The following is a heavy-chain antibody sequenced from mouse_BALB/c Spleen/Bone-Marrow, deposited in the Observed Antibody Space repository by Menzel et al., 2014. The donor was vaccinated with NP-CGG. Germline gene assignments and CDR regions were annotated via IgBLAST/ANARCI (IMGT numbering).Heavy chain of an antibody. Sequence: EVQLVESGAKLVKPGASVKLSCTASGFNIKDTYMHWVKEKPEQGLEWIGRIDPANGNTKYDPKFQGKATITADTSSNTAYLQLSSLTSEDTAVYYCVYGRDWYFDIWGAGTTVTVSS. V-gene: IGHV14-3*02. D-gene: IGHD1-1*01. CDR1: GFNIKDTY. CDR2: IDPANGNT. CDR3: VYGRDWYFDI. J-gene: IGHJ1*01.